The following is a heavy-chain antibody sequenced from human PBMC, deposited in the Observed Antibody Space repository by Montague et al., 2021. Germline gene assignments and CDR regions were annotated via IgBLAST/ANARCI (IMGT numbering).Heavy chain of an antibody. CDR3: ARRLGIRAPFDY. V-gene: IGHV4-59*08. D-gene: IGHD7-27*01. CDR2: IYDSGTT. J-gene: IGHJ4*02. CDR1: GGSISEFY. Sequence: SETLSLTCTVTGGSISEFYWSWIRQSPENGLEWIGYIYDSGTTNYNPSLKSRVTISADTSMNQFSLNLRSLTAADTAVYFCARRLGIRAPFDYWGQGTLVTVVS.